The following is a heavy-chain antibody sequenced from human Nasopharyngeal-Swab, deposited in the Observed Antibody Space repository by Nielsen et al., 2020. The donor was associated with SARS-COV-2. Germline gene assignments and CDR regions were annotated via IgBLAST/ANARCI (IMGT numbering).Heavy chain of an antibody. CDR1: GFTFSNYG. CDR3: AVAPSGDYGGY. V-gene: IGHV3-33*01. CDR2: IWYDGSNK. Sequence: GESLKISCAASGFTFSNYGMHWVRQAPGKGLEWLAVIWYDGSNKYYADSVKGRFTISRDNSKNTVYLQMNSLRTEDTAVYYCAVAPSGDYGGYWGQGTLVTVSS. D-gene: IGHD4-23*01. J-gene: IGHJ4*02.